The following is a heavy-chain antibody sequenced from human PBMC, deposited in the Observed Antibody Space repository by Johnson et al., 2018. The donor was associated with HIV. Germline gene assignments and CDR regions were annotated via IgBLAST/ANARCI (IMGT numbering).Heavy chain of an antibody. Sequence: VQLVESGGGLVQPGGSLRLSCAASGFTVSSNYMSWVRQAPGKGLEWVSVIYSGGSTYYADSVKGRFTISRDNSKNTLYLQMNSLRAEDTAVYYCASEATCDYYVGGCYAFGIWGQGTMVSVSS. J-gene: IGHJ3*02. CDR2: IYSGGST. CDR1: GFTVSSNY. CDR3: ASEATCDYYVGGCYAFGI. D-gene: IGHD3-10*02. V-gene: IGHV3-66*01.